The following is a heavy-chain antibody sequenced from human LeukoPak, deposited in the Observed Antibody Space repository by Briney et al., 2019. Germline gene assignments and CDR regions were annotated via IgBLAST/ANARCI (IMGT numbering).Heavy chain of an antibody. CDR1: GFTFGDYA. CDR3: TSHLLVRYGGVS. J-gene: IGHJ5*02. D-gene: IGHD2-2*01. V-gene: IGHV3-49*04. CDR2: IRSKVYGGTT. Sequence: GRSLRLSCTASGFTFGDYAMSWVRQAPGKGLEWVGFIRSKVYGGTTEYAASVKGRFSISRDDSKSIAYLQMNSLKTEDTAVYYCTSHLLVRYGGVSWGQGTLVTVSS.